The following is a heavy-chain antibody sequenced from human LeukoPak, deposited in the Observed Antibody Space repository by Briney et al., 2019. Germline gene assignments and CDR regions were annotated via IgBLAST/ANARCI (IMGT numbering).Heavy chain of an antibody. J-gene: IGHJ5*02. CDR3: ARGGVVPAASPDNWFDP. CDR1: GYTFTGYY. D-gene: IGHD2-2*01. V-gene: IGHV1-2*02. CDR2: INPNTGAT. Sequence: ASVKVSCKASGYTFTGYYMHWVRQAPGQGLEWMGWINPNTGATNYAQKFQGRVTMTRDTSITTVYMELNRLRSDDTAVYYCARGGVVPAASPDNWFDPWGQGTLVTVSS.